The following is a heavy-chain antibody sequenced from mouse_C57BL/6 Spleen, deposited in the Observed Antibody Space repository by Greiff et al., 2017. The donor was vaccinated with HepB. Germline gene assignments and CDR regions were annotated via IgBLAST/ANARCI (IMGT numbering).Heavy chain of an antibody. CDR3: ARRHYYGNWFAY. V-gene: IGHV1-42*01. D-gene: IGHD1-1*01. Sequence: EVKLVESGPELVKPGASVKISCKASGYSFTGYYMNWVKQSPEKSLEWIGEINPSTGGTTYNQKFKAKATLTVDKSSSTAYMQLKSLTSEDSAVYYCARRHYYGNWFAYWGQGTLVTVSA. J-gene: IGHJ3*01. CDR2: INPSTGGT. CDR1: GYSFTGYY.